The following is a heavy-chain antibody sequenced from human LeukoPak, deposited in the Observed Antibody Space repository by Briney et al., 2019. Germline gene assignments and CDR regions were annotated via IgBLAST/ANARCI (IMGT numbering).Heavy chain of an antibody. Sequence: SETLSLTCTVSGYSISSGYYRGWIRQPPGKGLEWIGSIYHSGSTYYNPSLKSRVTISVDTSKNQFSLKLSSVTAADTAVYYCARDGYSSSWYWFDPWGQGTLVTVSS. D-gene: IGHD6-13*01. V-gene: IGHV4-38-2*02. J-gene: IGHJ5*02. CDR2: IYHSGST. CDR3: ARDGYSSSWYWFDP. CDR1: GYSISSGYY.